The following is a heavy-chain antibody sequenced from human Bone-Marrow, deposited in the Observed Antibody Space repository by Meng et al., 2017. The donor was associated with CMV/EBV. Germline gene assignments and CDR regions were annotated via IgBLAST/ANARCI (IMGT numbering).Heavy chain of an antibody. J-gene: IGHJ5*02. D-gene: IGHD6-6*01. CDR3: ARNPIAARPNWFDP. CDR2: INPNSGNT. V-gene: IGHV1-8*03. Sequence: ASVKVSCKASGYTFTGYYMHWVRQAPGQGLEWMGWINPNSGNTGYAQKFQGRVTITRNTSISTAYMELSSLRSEDTAVYYCARNPIAARPNWFDPWGQGTLVTFSS. CDR1: GYTFTGYY.